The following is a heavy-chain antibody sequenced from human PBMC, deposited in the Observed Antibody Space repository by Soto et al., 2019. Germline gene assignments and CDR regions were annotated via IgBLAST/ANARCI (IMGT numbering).Heavy chain of an antibody. CDR3: AKLKEGDNWFDP. D-gene: IGHD3-16*01. V-gene: IGHV3-23*01. J-gene: IGHJ5*02. CDR2: ISVSGGST. Sequence: PGGSLRLSCAASGFTFSSYAMSWVRQAPGKGLEWVSAISVSGGSTYYADSVKGRFTISRDNSKNTLYLQMNSLRAEDTAVYYCAKLKEGDNWFDPWGQGTLVTVSS. CDR1: GFTFSSYA.